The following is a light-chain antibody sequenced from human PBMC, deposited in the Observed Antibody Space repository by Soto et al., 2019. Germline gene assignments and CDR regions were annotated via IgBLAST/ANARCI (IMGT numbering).Light chain of an antibody. CDR2: EVS. CDR1: SSDVGGYNY. J-gene: IGLJ1*01. Sequence: QSVLTQPACVSGSPGKSITISCTGTSSDVGGYNYVSWYQQHPGKAPTLMISEVSNRPSGVSNRFSGSKSGNTASLTISGLQAEDEADYYCSSYTGSNLGVFGTGTKVTVL. CDR3: SSYTGSNLGV. V-gene: IGLV2-14*01.